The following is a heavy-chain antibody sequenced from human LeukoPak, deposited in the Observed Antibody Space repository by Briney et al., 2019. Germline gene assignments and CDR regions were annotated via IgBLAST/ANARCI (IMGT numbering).Heavy chain of an antibody. D-gene: IGHD3-3*01. Sequence: VASVKVSCKASGYTFTSYGISWVRQAPGQGLEWMGWISAYNGDTDYAQKLQGRVTMTTDTSTSTAYMELRSLRSDDTAVYYCARWRKTTISLRSNGAFDIWGQGTMVTVSS. CDR3: ARWRKTTISLRSNGAFDI. V-gene: IGHV1-18*01. J-gene: IGHJ3*02. CDR2: ISAYNGDT. CDR1: GYTFTSYG.